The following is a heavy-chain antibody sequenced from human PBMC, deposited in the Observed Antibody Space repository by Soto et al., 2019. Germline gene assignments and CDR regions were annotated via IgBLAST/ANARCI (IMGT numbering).Heavy chain of an antibody. J-gene: IGHJ6*02. D-gene: IGHD3-10*01. Sequence: PGGSLRLSCAASGFTFSDHYMDWVRQAPGKGLEWVGRTRNKANSYTTEYAASVKGRFTISRDDSKNSLYLQMNSLKTEDTAVYYCAREGLSGVRGVIWGIYYYYGMDVWGQGTTVTVSS. CDR1: GFTFSDHY. CDR3: AREGLSGVRGVIWGIYYYYGMDV. CDR2: TRNKANSYTT. V-gene: IGHV3-72*01.